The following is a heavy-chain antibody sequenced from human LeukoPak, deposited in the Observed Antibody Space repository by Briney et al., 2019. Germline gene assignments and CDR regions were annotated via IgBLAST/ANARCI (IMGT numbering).Heavy chain of an antibody. Sequence: PGGSLRLSCAASGFTFSSYGMHWVRQAPGKGLEWVAFVRYDGSNTYYADSVKGRFTISRDNAKNSLYLQMNSLRAEDTAVYYCARDRLGEAGFEAFDIWGQGTMVTVSS. V-gene: IGHV3-30*02. J-gene: IGHJ3*02. CDR2: VRYDGSNT. CDR1: GFTFSSYG. D-gene: IGHD3-16*01. CDR3: ARDRLGEAGFEAFDI.